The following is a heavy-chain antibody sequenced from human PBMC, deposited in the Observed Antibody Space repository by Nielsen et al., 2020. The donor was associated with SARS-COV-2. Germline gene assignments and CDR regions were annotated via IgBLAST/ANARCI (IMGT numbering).Heavy chain of an antibody. CDR1: GGSFSDYY. J-gene: IGHJ2*01. CDR2: IYYSGST. D-gene: IGHD4-23*01. V-gene: IGHV4-59*08. Sequence: SETLSLTCAVYGGSFSDYYWSWIRQPPGKGLEWIGYIYYSGSTNYNPSLKSRVTILVDTPKDHFSLKLSSVTAADTAVYYCARLDYGGNLWYFDLWGRGTPVTVSS. CDR3: ARLDYGGNLWYFDL.